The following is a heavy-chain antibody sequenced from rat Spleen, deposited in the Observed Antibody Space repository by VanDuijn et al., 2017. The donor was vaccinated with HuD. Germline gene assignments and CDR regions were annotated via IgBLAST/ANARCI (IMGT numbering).Heavy chain of an antibody. V-gene: IGHV5-7*01. CDR2: ITYDGGST. CDR3: ARQWDY. Sequence: EVQLVESGGNLVQPGRSLKLSCAASGFSFSDYYMAWVRQAPTKGLDWVASITYDGGSTYYRDSVKGRFTISRDNAKSTLYLQMDSLRSEDTATYYCARQWDYWGQGVMVTVSS. J-gene: IGHJ2*01. CDR1: GFSFSDYY.